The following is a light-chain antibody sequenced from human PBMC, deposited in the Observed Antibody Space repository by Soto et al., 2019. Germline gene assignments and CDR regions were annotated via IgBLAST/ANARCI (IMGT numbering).Light chain of an antibody. J-gene: IGKJ4*01. CDR2: TVS. CDR3: EQFNSSPFT. Sequence: DIQLTQSPSFLSASVGDRLTITCRSSQDIRSSLAWYQQKPGKAPNLLLYTVSTLQSGVPSRFSGSRSGTAFTLTIGSLQPEDFATYYWEQFNSSPFTFGGGTKVEI. CDR1: QDIRSS. V-gene: IGKV1-9*01.